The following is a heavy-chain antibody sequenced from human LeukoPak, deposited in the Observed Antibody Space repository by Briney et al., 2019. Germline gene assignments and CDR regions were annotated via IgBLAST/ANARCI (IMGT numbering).Heavy chain of an antibody. Sequence: SETLSLTCTVSGGSISSSSYYWGWIRQPPGKGLECIGSIYYSGSTYYNPSLKSRVTISVDTSKNQFSLKLSSVTAADTAVYYCARVPNSGSYYGAFDIWGQGTMVTVSS. V-gene: IGHV4-39*01. CDR3: ARVPNSGSYYGAFDI. D-gene: IGHD1-26*01. CDR2: IYYSGST. CDR1: GGSISSSSYY. J-gene: IGHJ3*02.